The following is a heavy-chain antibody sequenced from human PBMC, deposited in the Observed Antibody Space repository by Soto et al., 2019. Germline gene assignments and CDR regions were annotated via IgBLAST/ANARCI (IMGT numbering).Heavy chain of an antibody. V-gene: IGHV3-15*07. CDR1: GFTFSNAW. J-gene: IGHJ4*02. D-gene: IGHD2-2*01. Sequence: EVQLVESGGGLVKPGGSLRLSCAASGFTFSNAWMNWVRQAPGRGLEWVGRIRSKTDGGPIDYAAPVKGRFTISRDDSKNTLYLQMNSLKIEYTAVYYCITGGASSDFDYWGQGTLVTVSS. CDR3: ITGGASSDFDY. CDR2: IRSKTDGGPI.